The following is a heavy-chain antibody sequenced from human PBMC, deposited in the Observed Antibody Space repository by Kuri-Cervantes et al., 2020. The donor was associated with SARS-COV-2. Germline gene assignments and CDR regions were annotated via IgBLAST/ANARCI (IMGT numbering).Heavy chain of an antibody. V-gene: IGHV1-69*06. CDR1: GGTFSSYT. CDR2: IIPIFGTA. D-gene: IGHD3-10*01. J-gene: IGHJ6*03. Sequence: SVKVSCKASGGTFSSYTISWVRQAPGQGLEWMGGIIPIFGTANYAQKFQGRVTITADKSTSTAYMELSSLRSEDTAVYYCARGSPMVRGVIITPYYYHYMDVWGKGTTVTVSS. CDR3: ARGSPMVRGVIITPYYYHYMDV.